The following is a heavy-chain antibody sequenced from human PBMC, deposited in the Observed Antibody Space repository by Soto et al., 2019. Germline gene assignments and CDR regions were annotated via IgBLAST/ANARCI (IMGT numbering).Heavy chain of an antibody. V-gene: IGHV4-38-2*02. CDR3: ATDGDKGGNSEY. Sequence: QLLESGPGLVKPSETLSLSCTVSGGDFWGWIRQPPGKGLEWIGSIHHSGRKYYNPSLKSRLTISVDTSKRQISLKLSSVSAADTAVYYCATDGDKGGNSEYWGQGILVTVSS. J-gene: IGHJ4*02. CDR1: GGDF. CDR2: IHHSGRK. D-gene: IGHD2-15*01.